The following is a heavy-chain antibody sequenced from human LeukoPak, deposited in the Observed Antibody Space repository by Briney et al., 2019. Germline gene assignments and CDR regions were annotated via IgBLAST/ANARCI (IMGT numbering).Heavy chain of an antibody. CDR1: GFTFTSSA. J-gene: IGHJ4*02. CDR2: IVVGSGNT. Sequence: ASVKVSCKASGFTFTSSAMQWVRQARGQRLEWIGWIVVGSGNTNYAQKFQERVTITRDMSTSTAYMELSSLRSEDTAVYYCAAGDGGSYRTFDYWGQGTLVTASS. V-gene: IGHV1-58*02. CDR3: AAGDGGSYRTFDY. D-gene: IGHD1-26*01.